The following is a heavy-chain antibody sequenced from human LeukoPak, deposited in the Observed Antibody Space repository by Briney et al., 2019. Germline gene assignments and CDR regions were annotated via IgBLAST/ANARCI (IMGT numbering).Heavy chain of an antibody. CDR2: ISAYNGNT. J-gene: IGHJ5*02. V-gene: IGHV1-18*01. D-gene: IGHD3-16*02. CDR1: GYTFTSYG. CDR3: ARDRRITIGGVIVGSFGT. Sequence: ASVKVSCKASGYTFTSYGISWVRQAPGQGLEWMGWISAYNGNTNYAQKLQGRVTMTTDTSPSTAYMGLRSLGSDDTAVYYCARDRRITIGGVIVGSFGTCGQGTLVTVSS.